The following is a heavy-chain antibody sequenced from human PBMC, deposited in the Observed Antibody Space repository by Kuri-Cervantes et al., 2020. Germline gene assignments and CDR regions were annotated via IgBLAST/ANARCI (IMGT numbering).Heavy chain of an antibody. J-gene: IGHJ4*02. CDR1: EFIFSSFD. D-gene: IGHD3-10*01. CDR2: ISRSGSAV. CDR3: ARGLTMTRGWGNYYDC. V-gene: IGHV3-48*02. Sequence: ETLSLTCAASEFIFSSFDMNWVRQAPGKGLEWIAYISRSGSAVYYADSVRGRFIISRDNAENSMYLQMNSLRDEDSAVYFCARGLTMTRGWGNYYDCWGQGILVTVSS.